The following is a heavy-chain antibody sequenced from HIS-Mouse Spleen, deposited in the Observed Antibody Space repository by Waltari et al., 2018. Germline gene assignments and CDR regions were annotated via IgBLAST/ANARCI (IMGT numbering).Heavy chain of an antibody. CDR3: AREIPYSSSWYDWYFDL. CDR2: VFYSGST. J-gene: IGHJ2*01. CDR1: GGSISSSRYY. V-gene: IGHV4-39*07. Sequence: QLQLQESGPGLVKPSETLSLTCTVSGGSISSSRYYWGRIRRPPGKGLEWIGSVFYSGSTYYNPSLKSRVTISVDTSKNQFSLKLSSVTAADTAVYYCAREIPYSSSWYDWYFDLWGRGTLVTVSS. D-gene: IGHD6-13*01.